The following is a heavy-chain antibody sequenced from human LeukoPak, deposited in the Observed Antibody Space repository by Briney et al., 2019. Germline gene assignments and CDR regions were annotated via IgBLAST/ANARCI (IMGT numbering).Heavy chain of an antibody. CDR3: ARLYSSIYYGMDV. CDR1: GGSISSYY. CDR2: IYYSGST. D-gene: IGHD5-18*01. V-gene: IGHV4-59*01. J-gene: IGHJ6*02. Sequence: SETLSLTCTVSGGSISSYYWSWIRQPPGKGLEWIGYIYYSGSTNYNPSLKSRVTISVDTSKNQFSPKLSSVTAADTAVYYCARLYSSIYYGMDVWGQGTTVTVSS.